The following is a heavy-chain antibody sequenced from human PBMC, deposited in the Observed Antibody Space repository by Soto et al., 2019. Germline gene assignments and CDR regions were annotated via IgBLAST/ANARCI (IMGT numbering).Heavy chain of an antibody. J-gene: IGHJ4*02. D-gene: IGHD3-10*01. CDR3: AKKVNSGSGSQFFDY. CDR1: GFTFSSYS. Sequence: PGGSLRPSCAASGFTFSSYSMSWVRQAPGKGLEWVSGFRSGGDDDTTYYADSVRGRFTISRDNSKNTLFLQMNSLRAEDTAIYYCAKKVNSGSGSQFFDYWGQGTLVTVSS. V-gene: IGHV3-23*01. CDR2: FRSGGDDDTT.